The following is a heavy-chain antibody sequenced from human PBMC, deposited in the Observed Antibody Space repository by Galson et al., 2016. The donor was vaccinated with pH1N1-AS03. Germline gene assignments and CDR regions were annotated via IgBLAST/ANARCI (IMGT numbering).Heavy chain of an antibody. CDR1: GFMFSSYW. D-gene: IGHD3-3*01. CDR2: IKHDGSST. Sequence: SLRLSCAASGFMFSSYWMHWVRQAPGEGLVWVSRIKHDGSSTTYADSVKGRFTMSRDNAKNTVFLQMNSLRPEDTAVYYCARGFCSGAMCHWYYLDHWGQGSLVTVSS. CDR3: ARGFCSGAMCHWYYLDH. J-gene: IGHJ4*02. V-gene: IGHV3-74*03.